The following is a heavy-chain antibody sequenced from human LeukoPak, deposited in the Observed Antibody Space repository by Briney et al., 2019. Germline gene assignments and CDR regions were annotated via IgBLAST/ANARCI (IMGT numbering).Heavy chain of an antibody. CDR1: GFAFSSFG. Sequence: GTSLRLSCAASGFAFSSFGMHWVRQAPGKGLEWVSVIYSGDSTHYADSVNGRFTISRDNSRNTLFLQMNSLRAEDAALYYCASAREYCGSAECYEYFQHWGQGTLVTVSS. J-gene: IGHJ1*01. V-gene: IGHV3-NL1*01. CDR2: IYSGDST. CDR3: ASAREYCGSAECYEYFQH. D-gene: IGHD2-21*01.